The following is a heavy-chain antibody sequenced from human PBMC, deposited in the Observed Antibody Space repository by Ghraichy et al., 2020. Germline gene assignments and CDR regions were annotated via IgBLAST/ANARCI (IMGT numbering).Heavy chain of an antibody. Sequence: SVKVSCKASGGTFSSYAISWVRQAPGQGLEWMGGIIPIFGTANYAQKFQGRVTITADESTSTAYMELSSLRSEDTAVYYCARLKNYYDSSGYPFYFDYWGQGTLVTVSS. CDR1: GGTFSSYA. CDR2: IIPIFGTA. J-gene: IGHJ4*02. CDR3: ARLKNYYDSSGYPFYFDY. D-gene: IGHD3-22*01. V-gene: IGHV1-69*13.